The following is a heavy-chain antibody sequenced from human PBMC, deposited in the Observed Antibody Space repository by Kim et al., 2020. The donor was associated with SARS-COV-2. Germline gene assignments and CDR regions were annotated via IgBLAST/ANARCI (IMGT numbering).Heavy chain of an antibody. J-gene: IGHJ3*02. CDR3: AKGKPAAYAFDI. V-gene: IGHV3-23*01. D-gene: IGHD2-2*01. Sequence: TCYADTVKGRFTLSRDNSKDTLYLQRNSLRADDTALYYCAKGKPAAYAFDIWGQGTVVTVSS. CDR2: T.